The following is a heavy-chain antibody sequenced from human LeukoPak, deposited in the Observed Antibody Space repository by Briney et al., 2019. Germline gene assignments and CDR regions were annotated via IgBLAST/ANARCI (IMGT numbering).Heavy chain of an antibody. CDR3: ARVAEYCSGGSCLFDY. V-gene: IGHV3-48*01. D-gene: IGHD2-15*01. Sequence: PGGSLRLSCAASGFTFSSYGMNWVRQAPGKGLEWVSYINSSSSTIYNPDSVKGRFTISRDNANNSPYLQMYSPSAEATALYYCARVAEYCSGGSCLFDYWGQGTLVSVSS. J-gene: IGHJ4*02. CDR2: INSSSSTI. CDR1: GFTFSSYG.